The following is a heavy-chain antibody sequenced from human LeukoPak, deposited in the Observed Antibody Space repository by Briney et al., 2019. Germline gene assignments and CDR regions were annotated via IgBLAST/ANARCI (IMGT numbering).Heavy chain of an antibody. J-gene: IGHJ4*02. V-gene: IGHV3-20*04. CDR2: INWNGGST. D-gene: IGHD3-3*01. Sequence: PGGSLRLSCAASGFTFDDYGMSWVRQAPGKGLEWVSGINWNGGSTGYADSVKGRFTISRDNAKNSLYLQMNSLRAEDTAVYYCARADLEWLSFDYWGQGTLVTVSS. CDR3: ARADLEWLSFDY. CDR1: GFTFDDYG.